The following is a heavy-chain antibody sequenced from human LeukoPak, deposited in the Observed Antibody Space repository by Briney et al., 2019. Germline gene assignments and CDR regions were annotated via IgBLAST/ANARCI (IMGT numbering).Heavy chain of an antibody. Sequence: GGSLRLSCAASGITFSSYAMSWVRQAPGRGLDWVSGIYAGGHVVTYPDSVKGRFTISRDNSKNTLYLQMNDLRVEDTAVYYCAKDLTSGDGRWEFHAWGQGTLVTVSS. D-gene: IGHD2-21*02. J-gene: IGHJ5*02. CDR3: AKDLTSGDGRWEFHA. V-gene: IGHV3-23*03. CDR1: GITFSSYA. CDR2: IYAGGHVV.